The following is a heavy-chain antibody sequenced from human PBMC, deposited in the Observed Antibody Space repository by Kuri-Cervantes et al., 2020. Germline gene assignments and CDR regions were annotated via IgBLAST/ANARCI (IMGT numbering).Heavy chain of an antibody. CDR1: GFTFDDCA. CDR2: ISWNSGSI. V-gene: IGHV3-9*01. J-gene: IGHJ3*02. CDR3: AKGILVGATWAYDAFDI. Sequence: GGSLRLSCAASGFTFDDCAMHWVRQAPGKGLEWVSGISWNSGSIGYADSVKGRFTISRDNAKNSLYLQMNSLRAGDTALYYCAKGILVGATWAYDAFDIWGQGTMVTVSS. D-gene: IGHD1-26*01.